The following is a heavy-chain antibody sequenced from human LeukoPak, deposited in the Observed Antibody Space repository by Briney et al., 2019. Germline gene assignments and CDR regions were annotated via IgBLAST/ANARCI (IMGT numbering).Heavy chain of an antibody. Sequence: PSETLSLTCTVSGGSLSSTSYYWGWLRQSPGKGLEWIGSVDHSGSTYYNPSVKSRVNMSVDTSKNQFSLKLSSVTAADTAVYYCARAPYGSGSSYKNYFDPWGQGTLVTVSS. CDR2: VDHSGST. J-gene: IGHJ5*02. CDR3: ARAPYGSGSSYKNYFDP. D-gene: IGHD3-10*01. V-gene: IGHV4-39*07. CDR1: GGSLSSTSYY.